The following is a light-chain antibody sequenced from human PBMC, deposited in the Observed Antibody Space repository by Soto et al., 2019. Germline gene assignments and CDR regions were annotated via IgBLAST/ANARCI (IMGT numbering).Light chain of an antibody. J-gene: IGKJ5*01. CDR1: ESVSTN. Sequence: EIEMTQSPATLSLAPGERVTLSCRASESVSTNLAWYQQKAGQAPRLLIYDASNRATGIPARFSGSGSGTDFTLNISSLEPEDFAVYYCQQRNNWPAISFGQGTRLEIK. CDR2: DAS. CDR3: QQRNNWPAIS. V-gene: IGKV3-11*01.